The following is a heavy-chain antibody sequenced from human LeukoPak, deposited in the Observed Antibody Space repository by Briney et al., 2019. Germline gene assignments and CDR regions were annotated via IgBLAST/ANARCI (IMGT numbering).Heavy chain of an antibody. Sequence: SETLSLTCTVSGGPISSYYWTWIRQPPGKGLEWIGYMYYSGSTKYNPSLKSRVTISVDTSKNQFSLKVTSLTAADTAAYYCARGLGEVTAFDYWGQGTLVSVSS. J-gene: IGHJ4*02. D-gene: IGHD2-21*02. CDR3: ARGLGEVTAFDY. V-gene: IGHV4-59*01. CDR2: MYYSGST. CDR1: GGPISSYY.